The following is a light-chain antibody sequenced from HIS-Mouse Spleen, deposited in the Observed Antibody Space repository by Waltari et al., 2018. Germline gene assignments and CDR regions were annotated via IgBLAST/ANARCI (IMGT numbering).Light chain of an antibody. J-gene: IGLJ3*02. CDR2: DVS. CDR1: SSYVGGYNY. Sequence: QSALTQPRSVSGSPGQSVTISCPGTSSYVGGYNYVSWYQQHPGKAPKLMIYDVSKRPSGVPDRFSGSKSGNTASLTISGLQAEDEADYYCCSYAGSYTWVFGGGTKLTVL. CDR3: CSYAGSYTWV. V-gene: IGLV2-11*01.